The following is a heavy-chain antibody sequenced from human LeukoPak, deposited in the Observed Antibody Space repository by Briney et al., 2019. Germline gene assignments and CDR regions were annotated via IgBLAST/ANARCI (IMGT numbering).Heavy chain of an antibody. CDR2: IIPIFGTA. J-gene: IGHJ6*03. D-gene: IGHD5-18*01. CDR3: ARDRGYSYAKKSSYYYYMDV. CDR1: GGTFSNYA. V-gene: IGHV1-69*13. Sequence: GASVKVSCNTSGGTFSNYAISWVRQAPGQGLEWMGRIIPIFGTANYAQKFQGRVTINADEFTSTVYMELYSLTSEDTAVYYCARDRGYSYAKKSSYYYYMDVWGKGTTVTISS.